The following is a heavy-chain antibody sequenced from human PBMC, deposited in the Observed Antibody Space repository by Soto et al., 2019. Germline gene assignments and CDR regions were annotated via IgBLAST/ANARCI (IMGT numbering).Heavy chain of an antibody. D-gene: IGHD7-27*01. Sequence: QVQLVQSGADVKKPGSSVKVSCKASGGTFSSYAISWVRQAPGQGLEWMGGIIPIFGTANYAQKCQGRVTITADESTSTAYMELSRLRSEHTAVYYCARYREAGDRAHYYYCGMDVWGQVTTVTVSS. CDR3: ARYREAGDRAHYYYCGMDV. CDR1: GGTFSSYA. V-gene: IGHV1-69*01. J-gene: IGHJ6*02. CDR2: IIPIFGTA.